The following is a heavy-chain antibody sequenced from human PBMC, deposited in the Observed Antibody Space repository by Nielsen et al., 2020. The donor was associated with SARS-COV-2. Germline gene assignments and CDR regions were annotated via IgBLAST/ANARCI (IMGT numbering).Heavy chain of an antibody. CDR1: GGSVSSNDW. CDR2: VPHSGSI. D-gene: IGHD2-15*01. CDR3: ARGDLVVEPSPILGLVPFFYHFDLDV. Sequence: SETLSLTCAVSGGSVSSNDWWTWIRQSPGKGLEWIGEVPHSGSINYNPSLKSRVTLSMDKSKRQFSLRLTSVSAADTAVYFCARGDLVVEPSPILGLVPFFYHFDLDVRGKGTTVIVFS. V-gene: IGHV4-4*02. J-gene: IGHJ6*03.